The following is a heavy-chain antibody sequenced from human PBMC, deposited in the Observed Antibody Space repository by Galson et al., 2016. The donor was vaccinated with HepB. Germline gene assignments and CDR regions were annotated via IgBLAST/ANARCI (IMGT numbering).Heavy chain of an antibody. CDR3: VSDGPFSDIDLDV. Sequence: SLRLSCAASGFSFSSYWMYWVRQAPGQGLVWVSHIDTDGRSSYYADSVKGRFTISRDNADNHLSLKMNSSRSEDTAVYFCVSDGPFSDIDLDVWGKGTTVTVSS. CDR1: GFSFSSYW. D-gene: IGHD2-15*01. CDR2: IDTDGRSS. V-gene: IGHV3-74*01. J-gene: IGHJ6*04.